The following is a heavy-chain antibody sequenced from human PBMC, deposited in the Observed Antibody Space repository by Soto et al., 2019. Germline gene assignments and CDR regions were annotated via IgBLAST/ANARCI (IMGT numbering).Heavy chain of an antibody. J-gene: IGHJ4*02. CDR1: GFTFSSYW. CDR3: ARDLLHYYGSVSYGY. D-gene: IGHD3-10*01. Sequence: PGGSLRLSCAASGFTFSSYWMHWVRQAPGKGLVWVSRINSDGSSTSYADSVKGRFTISRDNAKNTLYLQMNSLRAEDTAVYYCARDLLHYYGSVSYGYWGQGTLVTVSS. V-gene: IGHV3-74*01. CDR2: INSDGSST.